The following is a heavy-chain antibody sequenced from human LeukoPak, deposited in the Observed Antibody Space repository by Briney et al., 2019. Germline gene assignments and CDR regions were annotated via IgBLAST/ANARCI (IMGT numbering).Heavy chain of an antibody. Sequence: PSETLSLPCAVSGYSISSGYYWGWIRQPPGKGLERIGTIYHSGSTYYNPSLKSRVTISVDTSRNQFSLRLSSVTAADTAVYFCARHRCYYDSSGSYYFDYWGQGTLVTVSS. D-gene: IGHD3-22*01. J-gene: IGHJ4*02. CDR2: IYHSGST. V-gene: IGHV4-38-2*01. CDR3: ARHRCYYDSSGSYYFDY. CDR1: GYSISSGYY.